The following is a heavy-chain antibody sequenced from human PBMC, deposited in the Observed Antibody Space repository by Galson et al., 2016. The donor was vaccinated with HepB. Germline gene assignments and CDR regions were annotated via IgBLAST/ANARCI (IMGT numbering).Heavy chain of an antibody. Sequence: SETLSLTCTVSGGSISSYYWSWIRQPPGKGLEWIGYIYDTGSTNYNPPLKSRVAIAIDTSKNQFSLKLSSVTAADTAVYYCARDKGLPAAGMGNFDYWGQGTLVTVSS. V-gene: IGHV4-59*01. CDR2: IYDTGST. J-gene: IGHJ4*02. CDR3: ARDKGLPAAGMGNFDY. D-gene: IGHD6-13*01. CDR1: GGSISSYY.